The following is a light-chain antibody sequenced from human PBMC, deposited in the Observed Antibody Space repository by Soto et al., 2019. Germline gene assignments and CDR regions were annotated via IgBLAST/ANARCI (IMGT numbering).Light chain of an antibody. Sequence: EIVLTQSPVPLSLSPGDRATLSCRASQSVSSSYLAWFQHKPGQAPRLLIYGASSRATGIPDRFSGSGSGTDFTLTISRLEPEDSAVYHCQQYGSSPTTFGHGTKVDIK. J-gene: IGKJ1*01. CDR1: QSVSSSY. CDR2: GAS. CDR3: QQYGSSPTT. V-gene: IGKV3-20*01.